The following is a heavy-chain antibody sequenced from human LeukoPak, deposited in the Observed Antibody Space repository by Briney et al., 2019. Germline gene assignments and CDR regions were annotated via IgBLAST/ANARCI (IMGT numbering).Heavy chain of an antibody. J-gene: IGHJ3*02. Sequence: SETLSLTCTVSGGSISSSSYYWGWIRQPPGKGLEWIGTIFYSGSTYHNPSLKSRVTISVDTSKNQFSLRLSSVTAADTAVYYCASGIDSSGNAFDIWGQGTMVTVSS. D-gene: IGHD3-22*01. CDR1: GGSISSSSYY. CDR3: ASGIDSSGNAFDI. CDR2: IFYSGST. V-gene: IGHV4-39*01.